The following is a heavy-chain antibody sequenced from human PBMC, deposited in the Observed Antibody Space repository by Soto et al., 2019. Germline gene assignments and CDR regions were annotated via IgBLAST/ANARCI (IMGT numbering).Heavy chain of an antibody. CDR2: IPQDGVDG. J-gene: IGHJ6*02. Sequence: PGGSLRLSCEVSGFIFSMYSMSWVRQTPGKGLEWVAKIPQDGVDGHYADAVKGRFTISRDIGKNSLYLQMNNLRAEDTAVYYCARDHLILPAHDLFYGSDVWGRGATVTVSS. CDR3: ARDHLILPAHDLFYGSDV. V-gene: IGHV3-7*03. D-gene: IGHD2-21*02. CDR1: GFIFSMYS.